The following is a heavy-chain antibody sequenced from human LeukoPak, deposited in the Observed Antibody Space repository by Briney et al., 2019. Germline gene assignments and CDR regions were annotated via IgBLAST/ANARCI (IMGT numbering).Heavy chain of an antibody. Sequence: PGGSLRLPCAASGFTFSNYGMHWVRQAPGKGLEWVAFIRYDGSNKYYADSVKGRFTISRDNSKNTLYLQMSSLRAEDTAIYYCARDRVGDSDAFDVWGQGTVVTVSS. CDR2: IRYDGSNK. CDR3: ARDRVGDSDAFDV. D-gene: IGHD2-21*01. CDR1: GFTFSNYG. V-gene: IGHV3-30*02. J-gene: IGHJ3*01.